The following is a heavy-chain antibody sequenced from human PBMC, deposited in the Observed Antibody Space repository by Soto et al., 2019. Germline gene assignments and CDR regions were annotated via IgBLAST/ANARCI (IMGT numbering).Heavy chain of an antibody. CDR2: ISPSGGST. CDR3: ARQRFLEWFVPPFDP. V-gene: IGHV1-46*01. CDR1: GYTFTSYY. Sequence: ASVKVSCKASGYTFTSYYMHWVRQAPGQGLEWMGIISPSGGSTSYAQKFQGRVTMTRDTSTSTVYMELSSLRSEDTAVYYCARQRFLEWFVPPFDPWGQGTLVTVSS. D-gene: IGHD3-3*01. J-gene: IGHJ5*02.